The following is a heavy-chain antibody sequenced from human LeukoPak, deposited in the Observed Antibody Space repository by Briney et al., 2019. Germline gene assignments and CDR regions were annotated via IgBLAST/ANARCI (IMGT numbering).Heavy chain of an antibody. D-gene: IGHD2-2*01. V-gene: IGHV4-59*12. CDR3: ARVLVVPAAMGGYAFDI. Sequence: SETLSLTCTVSGDSITSYYWSWVRQPPGKGLEWIGYIYYTGSTNYNPSLKSRVTISVDTSKNQFSLKLSSVTAADTAVYYCARVLVVPAAMGGYAFDIWGQGTMVTVSS. J-gene: IGHJ3*02. CDR2: IYYTGST. CDR1: GDSITSYY.